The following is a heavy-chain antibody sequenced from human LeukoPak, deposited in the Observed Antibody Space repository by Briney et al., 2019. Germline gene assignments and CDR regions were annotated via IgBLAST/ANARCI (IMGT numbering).Heavy chain of an antibody. V-gene: IGHV3-7*04. D-gene: IGHD2/OR15-2a*01. CDR2: INQDGTEK. Sequence: GGSLRLSCVASGFTFSTYWMTWVRQAPGKGLEWVANINQDGTEKNYVDSVKGRFTISRDNAKNSLYLQMNSLRAEDTAVYYCVRNMGDYWGQGTLVTVSS. CDR1: GFTFSTYW. J-gene: IGHJ4*02. CDR3: VRNMGDY.